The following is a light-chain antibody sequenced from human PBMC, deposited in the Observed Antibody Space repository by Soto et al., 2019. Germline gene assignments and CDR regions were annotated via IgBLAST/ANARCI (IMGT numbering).Light chain of an antibody. CDR3: QQYNNWPPIT. J-gene: IGKJ5*01. CDR2: RAS. CDR1: QSVTSN. V-gene: IGKV3-15*01. Sequence: EIVLTQSPATLSVSPVERVTLYCSASQSVTSNLAWYQHKPGQSPRLIXYRASARATGVPDRFSGSGSGTEFTLTISSLQSEDFAVYYCQQYNNWPPITFGQGTRLEIK.